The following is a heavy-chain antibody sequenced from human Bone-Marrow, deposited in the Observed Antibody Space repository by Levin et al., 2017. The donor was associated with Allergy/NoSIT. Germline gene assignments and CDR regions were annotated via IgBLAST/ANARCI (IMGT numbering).Heavy chain of an antibody. CDR1: GASISSRSYF. D-gene: IGHD3-22*01. V-gene: IGHV4-39*01. Sequence: ASETLSLTCTVSGASISSRSYFWGWIRQPPGKGLEWIGSIYYTGSTYYNPSLKSRLTISVDTSKNQFSLKLNSLTAADTALYYCARHETYYDASGYYFDSWGQGTLVAVSS. CDR3: ARHETYYDASGYYFDS. CDR2: IYYTGST. J-gene: IGHJ4*02.